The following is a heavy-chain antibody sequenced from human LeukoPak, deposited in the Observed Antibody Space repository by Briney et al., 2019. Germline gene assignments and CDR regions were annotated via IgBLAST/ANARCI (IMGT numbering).Heavy chain of an antibody. V-gene: IGHV3-7*04. D-gene: IGHD3-10*01. J-gene: IGHJ3*02. CDR2: IKQDGSEK. CDR3: ARVDYYGSGSSFIDAFDI. CDR1: GFTFSSYW. Sequence: PGGSLRLSCAASGFTFSSYWMSWVRQAPGKGLEWVANIKQDGSEKYYVDSMKGRFTISRDNAEKSLYLQMNSLRAEDTAVYYCARVDYYGSGSSFIDAFDIWGQGTMVTVSS.